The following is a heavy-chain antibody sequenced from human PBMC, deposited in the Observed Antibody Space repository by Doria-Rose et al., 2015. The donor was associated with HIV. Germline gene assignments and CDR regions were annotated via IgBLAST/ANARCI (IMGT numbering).Heavy chain of an antibody. Sequence: QVTLKESGPVLVKPTETLTLTCTVSGVSLSSPGMGVSWIRQPPGKALEWLANIFSDEERAYKTSLKSRLTIFRGTSKGQVVLTMTDMDPVDTATYYCARIKSSRWYHKYYFDFWGQGTLVIVSA. J-gene: IGHJ4*02. CDR3: ARIKSSRWYHKYYFDF. V-gene: IGHV2-26*01. D-gene: IGHD6-13*01. CDR1: GVSLSSPGMG. CDR2: IFSDEER.